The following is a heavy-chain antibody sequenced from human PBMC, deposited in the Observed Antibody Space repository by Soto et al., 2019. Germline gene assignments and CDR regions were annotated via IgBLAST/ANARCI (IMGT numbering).Heavy chain of an antibody. V-gene: IGHV1-46*03. CDR3: AREGLTVTQFDPNWFDP. D-gene: IGHD4-17*01. Sequence: QVQLVQSGAEVKKPGASVKVSCKASGYTFTSYYMHWVRQAPGQGLEWMGIINPSGGSTSYAQKFPGRVTMTRDTSTSTVYMELSSLRSEDTAVYYCAREGLTVTQFDPNWFDPWGQGTLVTVSS. CDR1: GYTFTSYY. J-gene: IGHJ5*02. CDR2: INPSGGST.